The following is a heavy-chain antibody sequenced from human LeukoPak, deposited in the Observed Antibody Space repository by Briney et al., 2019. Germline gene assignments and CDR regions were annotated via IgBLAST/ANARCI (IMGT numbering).Heavy chain of an antibody. V-gene: IGHV3-33*01. D-gene: IGHD2-2*01. J-gene: IGHJ6*02. CDR3: ARGLVVPAAMRGYYYYGMDV. CDR2: IWYDGSNI. CDR1: GFTFSSYG. Sequence: PGGSLRLSCAASGFTFSSYGMHWVRQAPGKGLEWLAVIWYDGSNIYYADSVKGRFAISRDNSKNTLYLLLNSLRAEDTAVYYCARGLVVPAAMRGYYYYGMDVWGQGTTVTVSS.